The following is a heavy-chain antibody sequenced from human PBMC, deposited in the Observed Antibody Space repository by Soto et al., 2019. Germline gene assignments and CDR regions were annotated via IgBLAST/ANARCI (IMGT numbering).Heavy chain of an antibody. CDR2: IYWDGYK. V-gene: IGHV2-5*02. D-gene: IGHD3-16*01. Sequence: QITLKESGPTLVKPTQTLTLTCTFSGFSLCTRGVGVGWIRQPPGKALEWLALIYWDGYKHYSPSLESRLTITEDTSKNQGVLTMNQMGPVDKATFFCAPKGGGDRILDYWGQRTLVTVSS. J-gene: IGHJ4*02. CDR1: GFSLCTRGVG. CDR3: APKGGGDRILDY.